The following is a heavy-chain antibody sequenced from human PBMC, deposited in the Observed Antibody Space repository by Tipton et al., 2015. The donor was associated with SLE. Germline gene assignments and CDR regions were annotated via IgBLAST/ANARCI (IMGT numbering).Heavy chain of an antibody. Sequence: SLRLSCAASGFTFRNYAMHWVRQAPGKGLEWVAVIWYNGGNTYYADSVRGRFTISRDNSKNMVYLQMNSLRVEDTAMYYCAKDYRRGYSLYFDQWGQGTLVTVSS. D-gene: IGHD5-18*01. CDR1: GFTFRNYA. V-gene: IGHV3-33*06. J-gene: IGHJ4*02. CDR3: AKDYRRGYSLYFDQ. CDR2: IWYNGGNT.